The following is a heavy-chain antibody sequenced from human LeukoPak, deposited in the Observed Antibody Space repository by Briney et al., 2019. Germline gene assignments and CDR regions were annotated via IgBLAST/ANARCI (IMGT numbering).Heavy chain of an antibody. D-gene: IGHD6-19*01. CDR2: ISYSGST. CDR1: GGSISGSF. J-gene: IGHJ4*02. CDR3: VRDRSSGWGYFDY. V-gene: IGHV4-59*01. Sequence: SETLSLTCTVSGGSISGSFWSWIRQPPGKGLEWIGFISYSGSTNYNPSLESRVTIPVDTSKNHFSLKLGSVTAADTAVYYCVRDRSSGWGYFDYWGQGTLITVSS.